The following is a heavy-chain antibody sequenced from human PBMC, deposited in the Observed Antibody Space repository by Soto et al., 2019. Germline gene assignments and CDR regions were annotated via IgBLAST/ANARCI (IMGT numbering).Heavy chain of an antibody. CDR1: GFTFSSAW. Sequence: PGGSLRLSCAASGFTFSSAWMSWVRQAPGKGLEWVGRIQSKTDGGTTEYAAPVKGRFSISRDDSKNTLYLKMNSLKTEDTAVYYCTTYRVDFGVAATTESDTWAQGDLLTVSS. D-gene: IGHD6-25*01. J-gene: IGHJ1*01. CDR2: IQSKTDGGTT. CDR3: TTYRVDFGVAATTESDT. V-gene: IGHV3-15*01.